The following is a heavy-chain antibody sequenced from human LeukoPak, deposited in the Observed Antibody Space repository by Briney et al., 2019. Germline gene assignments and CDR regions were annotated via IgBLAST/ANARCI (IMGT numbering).Heavy chain of an antibody. Sequence: GGSLRLSCAASGFTFSSYDMHWARQATGKGLEWVSAIGTAGDTYYPGSVKGRFTVSRENAKNSLYLQMNSLRAGDTAVYYCARATVTWYFDLWGRGTLVTVSS. J-gene: IGHJ2*01. CDR2: IGTAGDT. D-gene: IGHD4-17*01. CDR3: ARATVTWYFDL. CDR1: GFTFSSYD. V-gene: IGHV3-13*04.